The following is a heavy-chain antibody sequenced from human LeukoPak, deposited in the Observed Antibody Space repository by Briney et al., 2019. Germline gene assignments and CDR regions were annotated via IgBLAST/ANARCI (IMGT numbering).Heavy chain of an antibody. Sequence: SETLSLTCTVSGGSISSYYWSWIRQPPGKGLEWIGYIYYSGSTNYNPSFKSRVTISVDTSKNQFSLKLSSVTAADTAVYYCARGDGYNDYYYYGMDVWGQGTTVTVSS. CDR3: ARGDGYNDYYYYGMDV. V-gene: IGHV4-59*01. D-gene: IGHD5-24*01. CDR2: IYYSGST. J-gene: IGHJ6*02. CDR1: GGSISSYY.